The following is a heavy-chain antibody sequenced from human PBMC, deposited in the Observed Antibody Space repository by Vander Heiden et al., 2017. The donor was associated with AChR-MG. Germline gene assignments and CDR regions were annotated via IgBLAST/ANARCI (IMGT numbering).Heavy chain of an antibody. V-gene: IGHV4-34*01. CDR2: INHSGST. Sequence: QVQLQQWGAGLLKPSETLSLTCAVYGGSFSGYYWSWIRQPPGKGLEWIGEINHSGSTNYNPSLKSRVTISVDTSKNQFSLKLSSVTAADTAVYYCARFHPRGGYGSGRPNLRYYYYYMDVWGKGTTVTVSS. J-gene: IGHJ6*03. D-gene: IGHD3-10*01. CDR3: ARFHPRGGYGSGRPNLRYYYYYMDV. CDR1: GGSFSGYY.